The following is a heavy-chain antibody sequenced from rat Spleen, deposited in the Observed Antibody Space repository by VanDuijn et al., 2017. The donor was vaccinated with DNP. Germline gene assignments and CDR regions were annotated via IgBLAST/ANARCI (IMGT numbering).Heavy chain of an antibody. Sequence: EVQLVESGGGLVQPGRSLKLSCAVSGITFSDHNMAWVRQAPKKGLEWVAYISTAGGSTYYRDSVKGRFTISRDNAKSTLYLQMDSLRSEDTATYYCTVDRDGSYGVAYWGQGTLVTVSS. V-gene: IGHV5-27*01. CDR2: ISTAGGST. CDR1: GITFSDHN. CDR3: TVDRDGSYGVAY. J-gene: IGHJ3*01. D-gene: IGHD1-12*02.